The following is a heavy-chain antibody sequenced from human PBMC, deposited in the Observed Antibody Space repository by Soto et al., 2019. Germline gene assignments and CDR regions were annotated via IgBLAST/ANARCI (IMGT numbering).Heavy chain of an antibody. V-gene: IGHV4-34*01. CDR1: GGSFSGYY. CDR3: AGPSSDCGGDCYYFDY. CDR2: INHSGST. J-gene: IGHJ4*02. Sequence: TLSLTCALYGGSFSGYYWSWIRQPPGKGLEWIGEINHSGSTNYNPSLKSRVTISVDTSKNQFSLKLSSVTAADTAVYYCAGPSSDCGGDCYYFDYWGQGALVTVSS. D-gene: IGHD2-21*02.